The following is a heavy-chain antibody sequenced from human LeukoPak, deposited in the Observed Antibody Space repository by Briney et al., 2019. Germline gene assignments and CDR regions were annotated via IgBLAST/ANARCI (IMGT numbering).Heavy chain of an antibody. D-gene: IGHD6-13*01. J-gene: IGHJ5*02. V-gene: IGHV1-69*06. Sequence: SVKVSCKASGGTFSSYAISWVRQAPGQGLEWMGGIIPIFGTTNYAQKFQGRVTITADKSTSTAYMELSSLRSEDTAVYYCARGGVAAADLNWFDPWGQGTLVTVSS. CDR3: ARGGVAAADLNWFDP. CDR1: GGTFSSYA. CDR2: IIPIFGTT.